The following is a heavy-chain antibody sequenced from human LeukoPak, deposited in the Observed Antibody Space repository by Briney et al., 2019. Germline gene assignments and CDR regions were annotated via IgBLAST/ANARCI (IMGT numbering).Heavy chain of an antibody. J-gene: IGHJ4*02. D-gene: IGHD3-9*01. CDR3: ARPLATYYDILTGYYGLPFDY. CDR1: GFTFSSYA. V-gene: IGHV3-23*01. CDR2: ISGSGGST. Sequence: GGSLRLSCAASGFTFSSYAMSWVRQAPGKGLEWVSAISGSGGSTYYADSVKGRFTISRDNAKNSLYLQMNSLRAEDTAVYYCARPLATYYDILTGYYGLPFDYWGQGTLVTVSS.